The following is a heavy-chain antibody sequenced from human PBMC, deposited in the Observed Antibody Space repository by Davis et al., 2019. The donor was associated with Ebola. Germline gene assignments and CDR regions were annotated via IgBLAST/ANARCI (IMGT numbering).Heavy chain of an antibody. CDR1: GFTFSDYY. Sequence: GESLKISCAASGFTFSDYYMSWIRQAPGKGLEWVSYISSSGSTIYYADSVKGRFTISRDNAKNSLYLQMNSLRDEDTAVYYCARSMGYCISTGCYRYFDYWGQGTLVTVSS. D-gene: IGHD2-2*02. J-gene: IGHJ4*02. V-gene: IGHV3-11*04. CDR3: ARSMGYCISTGCYRYFDY. CDR2: ISSSGSTI.